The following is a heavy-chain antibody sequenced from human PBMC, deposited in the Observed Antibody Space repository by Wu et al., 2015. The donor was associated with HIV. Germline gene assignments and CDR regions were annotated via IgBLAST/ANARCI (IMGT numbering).Heavy chain of an antibody. J-gene: IGHJ4*02. CDR1: GGTFSSYA. Sequence: QVQLVQSGAEVKNASGTSVKVSCKASGGTFSSYAISWVRQAPGQGLEWMGGIIPIFGTANYAQKFQGRVTITTDESTSTAYMELSSLRSEDTAVYYCARGGGRLQFSCFVWGQGTLGHRLL. CDR2: IIPIFGTA. CDR3: ARGGGRLQFSCFV. D-gene: IGHD5-24*01. V-gene: IGHV1-69*05.